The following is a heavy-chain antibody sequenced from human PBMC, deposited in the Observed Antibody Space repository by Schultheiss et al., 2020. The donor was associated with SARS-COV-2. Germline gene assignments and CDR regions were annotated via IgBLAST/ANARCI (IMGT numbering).Heavy chain of an antibody. CDR1: GASISSSNW. D-gene: IGHD3-3*01. CDR3: ARHGTIFGVVISNWFDP. J-gene: IGHJ5*02. Sequence: SETLSLTCAVSGASISSSNWWSWIRQPPGKGLEWIGYIYYSASTYYNPSLKSRVTISVDTSKNQFSLKLSSVTAADTAVYYCARHGTIFGVVISNWFDPWGQGTLVTVSS. CDR2: IYYSAST. V-gene: IGHV4-28*01.